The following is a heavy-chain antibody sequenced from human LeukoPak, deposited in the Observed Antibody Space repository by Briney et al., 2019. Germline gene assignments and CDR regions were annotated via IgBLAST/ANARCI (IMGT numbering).Heavy chain of an antibody. CDR1: GGSISSYY. J-gene: IGHJ4*02. Sequence: SETLSLTCTVSGGSISSYYWSWIQQPPGKGLEWIGYIYYSGSTNYNPSLKSRVTISVDTSKNQFSLKLSSVTAADTAVYYCARGMTTVTSQALDYWGQGTLVTVSS. CDR2: IYYSGST. CDR3: ARGMTTVTSQALDY. D-gene: IGHD4-11*01. V-gene: IGHV4-59*01.